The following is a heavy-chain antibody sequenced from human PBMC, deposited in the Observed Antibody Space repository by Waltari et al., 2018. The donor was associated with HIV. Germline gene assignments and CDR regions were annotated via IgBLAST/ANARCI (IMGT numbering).Heavy chain of an antibody. D-gene: IGHD3-3*01. Sequence: EVQLVQSGGGLIKPGGSLRLSCAASGCSVPNYWMHWVRQSPGKGLVWVSRINIDGRTIDYADSVKGRFTISRDSAKNTLSLQMNSLREEDTAVYYCSRDTFGEYDFWGQGALVTVSS. CDR1: GCSVPNYW. CDR3: SRDTFGEYDF. V-gene: IGHV3-74*01. J-gene: IGHJ4*02. CDR2: INIDGRTI.